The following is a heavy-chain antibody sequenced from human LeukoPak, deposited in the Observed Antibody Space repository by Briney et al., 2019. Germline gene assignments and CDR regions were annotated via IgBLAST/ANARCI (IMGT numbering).Heavy chain of an antibody. V-gene: IGHV1-69*13. Sequence: SSVTVSCKASGGTFSSYAISSVRQAPGQGLEWMGRIIPIFGTANDAQKFQGRVTITADESTSTAYMELSSLRSEDTAVYYCARPTDGRGDGYNFTVYPEYYFDYWGQGTLVTVSS. D-gene: IGHD5-24*01. CDR3: ARPTDGRGDGYNFTVYPEYYFDY. CDR1: GGTFSSYA. CDR2: IIPIFGTA. J-gene: IGHJ4*02.